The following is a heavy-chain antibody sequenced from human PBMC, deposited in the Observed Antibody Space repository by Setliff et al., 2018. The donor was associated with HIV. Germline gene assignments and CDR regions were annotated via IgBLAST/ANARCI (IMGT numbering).Heavy chain of an antibody. CDR1: GYTLSELS. CDR3: ATYACHDFLTGPTPGAFDI. V-gene: IGHV1-24*01. J-gene: IGHJ3*02. Sequence: ASVKVSCKVSGYTLSELSMHWVRQAPGEGLEWMGGIDPEDGETIYAEKFQGRVTMTEDTATETAYMELSSLRSEDTAVYYCATYACHDFLTGPTPGAFDIWGQGTVVTVSS. CDR2: IDPEDGET. D-gene: IGHD3-9*01.